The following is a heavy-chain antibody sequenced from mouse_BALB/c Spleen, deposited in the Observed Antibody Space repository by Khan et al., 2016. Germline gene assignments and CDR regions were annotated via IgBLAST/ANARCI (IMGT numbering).Heavy chain of an antibody. D-gene: IGHD2-14*01. CDR3: ARAGYRYDVAWFAY. CDR2: INPDSSTI. J-gene: IGHJ3*01. V-gene: IGHV4-1*02. Sequence: EVKLLESGGGLVQPGGSLKLSCAASGFDFSRYWMSWVRQAPGKGLEWIGDINPDSSTINYTPSLKDKFIISRDNAKNTLYLQMSKVRSEDTALYYCARAGYRYDVAWFAYWGRGTLVTVSA. CDR1: GFDFSRYW.